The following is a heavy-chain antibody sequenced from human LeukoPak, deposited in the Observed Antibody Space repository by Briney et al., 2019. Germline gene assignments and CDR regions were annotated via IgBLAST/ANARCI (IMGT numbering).Heavy chain of an antibody. CDR3: ARHGGGAYCGGDCLTAGDY. D-gene: IGHD2-21*02. V-gene: IGHV4-34*01. Sequence: SETLSLTCAVYGRSFSGYYWSWLRQPPGKGLEWIGEINHSGRTNYNPSLKSRVTISVDTSKNQFSLKLSSVTAAHTAVYYCARHGGGAYCGGDCLTAGDYWGQGTLVTVSS. CDR2: INHSGRT. J-gene: IGHJ4*02. CDR1: GRSFSGYY.